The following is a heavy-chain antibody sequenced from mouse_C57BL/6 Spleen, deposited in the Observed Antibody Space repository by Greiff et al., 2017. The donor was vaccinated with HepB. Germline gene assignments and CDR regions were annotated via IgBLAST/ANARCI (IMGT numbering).Heavy chain of an antibody. CDR3: ARWDYYGSSSDY. J-gene: IGHJ2*01. Sequence: EVKLVESGGGLVQPGGSLSLSCAASGFTFTDYYMSWVRQPPGKALEWLGFIRNKANGYTTEYSASVKGRFTISRDNSQSIIYLQMNALRAEDSATYYCARWDYYGSSSDYWGQGTTLTVSS. D-gene: IGHD1-1*01. V-gene: IGHV7-3*01. CDR2: IRNKANGYTT. CDR1: GFTFTDYY.